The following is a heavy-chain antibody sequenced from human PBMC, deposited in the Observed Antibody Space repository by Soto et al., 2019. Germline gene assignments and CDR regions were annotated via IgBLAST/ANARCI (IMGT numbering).Heavy chain of an antibody. CDR1: GGSISSSNW. CDR3: GARKVVANWFDP. D-gene: IGHD2-2*01. V-gene: IGHV4-4*02. J-gene: IGHJ5*02. Sequence: QVQLQESGPGLVKPSGTLSLTCAVSGGSISSSNWWSWVRQPPGKGLEWIGEIYHSGSTNYNPSLKSRVTLSVDKSKNQFSLKLSSVTAADTAVYYCGARKVVANWFDPWGQGTLVTVSS. CDR2: IYHSGST.